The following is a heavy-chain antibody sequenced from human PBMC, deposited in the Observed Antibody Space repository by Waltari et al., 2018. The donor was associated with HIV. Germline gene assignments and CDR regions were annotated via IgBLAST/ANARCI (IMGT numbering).Heavy chain of an antibody. D-gene: IGHD2-2*01. CDR2: KKPKSGNT. J-gene: IGHJ4*02. CDR1: GYTFTSYD. V-gene: IGHV1-8*01. CDR3: ARALGRGYCSSTSCFFDY. Sequence: QVQLVQSGAEVKKPGASVKVSCKASGYTFTSYDINWVRQATGQGLEWRGWKKPKSGNTGYAQKFQGRVTMTRDTSISTAYMELSSLRSDDTAVYYCARALGRGYCSSTSCFFDYWGQGPLVTVSS.